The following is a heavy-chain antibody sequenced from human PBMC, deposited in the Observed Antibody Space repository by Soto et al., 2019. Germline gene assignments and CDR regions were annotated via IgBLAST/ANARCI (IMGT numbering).Heavy chain of an antibody. V-gene: IGHV4-30-4*01. CDR1: GGSISSGDYY. Sequence: QVQLQESGPGLVKPSQTLSLTCTVSGGSISSGDYYWSWIRQPPGKGLEWIGYIYYSGSTYYNPSLTSRVTISVDTSKNQFSLKLSSVTAADTAVYYCARAEYSSSWRGWWFDPWGQGTLVTVSS. CDR3: ARAEYSSSWRGWWFDP. D-gene: IGHD6-13*01. CDR2: IYYSGST. J-gene: IGHJ5*02.